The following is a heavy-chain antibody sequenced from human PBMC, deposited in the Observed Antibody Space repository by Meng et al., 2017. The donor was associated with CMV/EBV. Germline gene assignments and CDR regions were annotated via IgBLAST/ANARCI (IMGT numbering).Heavy chain of an antibody. J-gene: IGHJ6*02. CDR2: TYYRSKWYH. V-gene: IGHV6-1*01. Sequence: SQTLSLTCAISGDSVPSHSAAWNWIRQSPSRGLEWLGRTYYRSKWYHDYAVSVKSRITINPDTSKNQFSLQLNSVTPEDTAVYYCARDAEPPVVTPYYYYYGMDVWGQGTTVTVSS. CDR3: ARDAEPPVVTPYYYYYGMDV. CDR1: GDSVPSHSAA. D-gene: IGHD4-23*01.